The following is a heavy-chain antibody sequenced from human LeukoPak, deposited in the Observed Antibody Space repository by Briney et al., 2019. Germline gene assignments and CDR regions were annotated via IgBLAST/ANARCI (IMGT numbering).Heavy chain of an antibody. CDR1: GYTFTSYG. V-gene: IGHV1-18*01. Sequence: GASVKVSCKASGYTFTSYGINWVRQAPGQGLEWVGWISAYNGNTNYAQKLQGRLTMTTDTSTSTAYMELRSLRSDDTAVYYCARARNIVVGPVATGNWLDPWGQGTLVTVSS. J-gene: IGHJ5*02. D-gene: IGHD2-2*01. CDR3: ARARNIVVGPVATGNWLDP. CDR2: ISAYNGNT.